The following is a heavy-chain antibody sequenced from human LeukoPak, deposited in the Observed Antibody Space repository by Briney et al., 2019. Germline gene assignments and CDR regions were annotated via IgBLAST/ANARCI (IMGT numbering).Heavy chain of an antibody. V-gene: IGHV1-2*02. CDR1: GYTFTGYY. Sequence: ASVKVSCKASGYTFTGYYMHWVRQAPGQGLEWMGWINPNSGGTNYAQKFQGRVTMTRDTSISTAYMELSRLRSDDTAVYYCARDSRYSSSWPIDYWGQGTLVTVSS. J-gene: IGHJ4*02. CDR2: INPNSGGT. CDR3: ARDSRYSSSWPIDY. D-gene: IGHD6-13*01.